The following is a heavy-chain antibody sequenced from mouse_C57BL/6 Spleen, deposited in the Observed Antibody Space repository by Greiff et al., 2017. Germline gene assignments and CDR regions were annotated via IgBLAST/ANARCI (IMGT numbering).Heavy chain of an antibody. CDR3: ARIGYDYDRNWYFDV. D-gene: IGHD2-4*01. J-gene: IGHJ1*03. CDR2: IDPSDSET. CDR1: GYTFTSYW. V-gene: IGHV1-52*01. Sequence: QVQLKQPGAELVRPGSSVKLSCKASGYTFTSYWMHWVKQRPIQGLEWIGNIDPSDSETHYNQKFKDKATLTVDKSSSTAYMQLSSLTSEDSAVYYCARIGYDYDRNWYFDVWGTGTTVTVSS.